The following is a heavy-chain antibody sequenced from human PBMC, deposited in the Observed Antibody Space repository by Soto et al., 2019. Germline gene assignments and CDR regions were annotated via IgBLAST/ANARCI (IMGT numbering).Heavy chain of an antibody. CDR3: ARVGHAIAVAGPTDWFHX. D-gene: IGHD6-19*01. CDR2: INHSGST. J-gene: IGHJ5*02. CDR1: GGSFSGYY. V-gene: IGHV4-34*01. Sequence: PSDTLSLTFAVYGGSFSGYYWSWIRQPPGKGLEWIVEINHSGSTNYNPALKSRVTISVDTSKNQFSLKLSSVTAADTAVYYCARVGHAIAVAGPTDWFHXWGQGTLVTVS.